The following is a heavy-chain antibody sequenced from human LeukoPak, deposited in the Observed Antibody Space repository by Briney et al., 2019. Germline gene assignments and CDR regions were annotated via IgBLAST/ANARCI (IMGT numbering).Heavy chain of an antibody. Sequence: GGSLRLSCAASGFTFSNHAMNWVRQAPGKGLEWVSIISGSGTVTYYADSVKGRFTISRENSKNTLYPQMNSLRAEDTAVYYCAKTSVGGGRIIGSGYFDNWGQGTLVTVSS. D-gene: IGHD2-15*01. CDR2: ISGSGTVT. CDR3: AKTSVGGGRIIGSGYFDN. J-gene: IGHJ4*02. V-gene: IGHV3-23*01. CDR1: GFTFSNHA.